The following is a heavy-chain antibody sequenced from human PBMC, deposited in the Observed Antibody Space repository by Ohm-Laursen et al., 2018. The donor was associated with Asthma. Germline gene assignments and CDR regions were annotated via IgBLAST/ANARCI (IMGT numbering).Heavy chain of an antibody. V-gene: IGHV3-23*01. CDR1: GYTFSRYS. CDR3: AKEGGNCSSTSCFPLDYGMDV. J-gene: IGHJ6*02. Sequence: SLRLSCAASGYTFSRYSIHWVRQAPGKGLEWVSAISGSGGSTYYADSVKGRFTISRDNSKNTLYLQMNSLRAEDTAVYYCAKEGGNCSSTSCFPLDYGMDVWGQGTTVTVSS. CDR2: ISGSGGST. D-gene: IGHD2-2*01.